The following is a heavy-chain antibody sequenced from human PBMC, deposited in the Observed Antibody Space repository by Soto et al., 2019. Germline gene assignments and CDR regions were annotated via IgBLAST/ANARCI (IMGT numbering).Heavy chain of an antibody. J-gene: IGHJ5*02. Sequence: GSLILSFAASGFSFSVYGINWVRRAPGKGLEWVAYIRDDSSIKYYADSVTGRFTVSRDNGKDSLYLQMNSLRDEDTAVYYCARARARNWFDTWGQGTMVTVSS. V-gene: IGHV3-48*02. CDR1: GFSFSVYG. CDR3: ARARARNWFDT. CDR2: IRDDSSIK.